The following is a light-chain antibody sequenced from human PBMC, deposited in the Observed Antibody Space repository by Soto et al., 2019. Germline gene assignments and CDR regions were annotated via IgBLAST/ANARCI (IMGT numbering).Light chain of an antibody. CDR3: MQGTHWPIT. CDR1: QSLVHSDGIAY. CDR2: KVS. J-gene: IGKJ5*01. V-gene: IGKV2-30*02. Sequence: DFVMTQSPLSLPVTLVQPASISCRSNQSLVHSDGIAYFSWFQQRPGRSPRRLIYKVSNRDSGVPARFSGSGSGTAFALKISRVEAEDVGVYYCMQGTHWPITFGQGTRLEIK.